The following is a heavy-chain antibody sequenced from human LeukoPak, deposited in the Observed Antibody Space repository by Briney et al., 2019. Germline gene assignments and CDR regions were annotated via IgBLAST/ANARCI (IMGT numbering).Heavy chain of an antibody. V-gene: IGHV4-59*12. CDR2: IYYSGST. Sequence: SETLSLTCTVSGGSISSYYWSWIRQPPGKGLEWIGYIYYSGSTNYNPSLKSRVTISVDTSKNQFSLKLSSVTAADTAVCYCARGRGYCSSTSCYEVDYWGQGTLVTVSS. CDR1: GGSISSYY. D-gene: IGHD2-2*01. J-gene: IGHJ4*02. CDR3: ARGRGYCSSTSCYEVDY.